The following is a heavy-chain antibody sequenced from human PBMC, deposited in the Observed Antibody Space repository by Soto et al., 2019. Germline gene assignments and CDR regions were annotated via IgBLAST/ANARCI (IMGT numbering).Heavy chain of an antibody. CDR2: IYHSGST. J-gene: IGHJ4*02. Sequence: SETLSLTCAVSGGSISSGGYSWSWIRQPPGKGLEWTGYIYHSGSTYYNPSLKSRVTISVDRPKNQFSLKLSSVTAADTAVYYCAAGGGLPRYYWGQGTLVTVSS. D-gene: IGHD5-12*01. CDR1: GGSISSGGYS. V-gene: IGHV4-30-2*01. CDR3: AAGGGLPRYY.